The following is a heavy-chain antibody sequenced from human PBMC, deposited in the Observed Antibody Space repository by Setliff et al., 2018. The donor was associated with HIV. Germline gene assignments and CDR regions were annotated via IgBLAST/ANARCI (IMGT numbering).Heavy chain of an antibody. J-gene: IGHJ4*02. CDR2: ITHSGST. CDR3: ATKGWNAYKAFDY. CDR1: GESFSDYS. Sequence: SETLSLTCAVYGESFSDYSWNWIRQTPEKGLEWIAEITHSGSTNYNPSLRGRVTILLGTSKNHFSLNLRSVTAADTAFYYCATKGWNAYKAFDYWGQGTRVTVSS. D-gene: IGHD1-1*01. V-gene: IGHV4-34*01.